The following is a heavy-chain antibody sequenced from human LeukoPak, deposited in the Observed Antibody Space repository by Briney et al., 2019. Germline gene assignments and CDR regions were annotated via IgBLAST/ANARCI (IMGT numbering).Heavy chain of an antibody. CDR2: INPNSGGT. V-gene: IGHV1-2*02. CDR1: GYTFTVYY. Sequence: ASVKVSFTASGYTFTVYYMHWVRQTPGQGLEWVGWINPNSGGTNYAQKFQGRVTMTRDTSISTAYMELSRLRSDDTAVYYCAPMASSYYPFDYWGQGTLVTVSS. J-gene: IGHJ4*02. D-gene: IGHD3-22*01. CDR3: APMASSYYPFDY.